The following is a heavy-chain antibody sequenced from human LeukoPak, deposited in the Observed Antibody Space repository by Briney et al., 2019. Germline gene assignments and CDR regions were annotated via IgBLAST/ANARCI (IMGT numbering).Heavy chain of an antibody. J-gene: IGHJ4*02. V-gene: IGHV3-30-3*01. Sequence: QSGGSLRLSCAASGFTFSSYAMHWVRQAPGKGLEWVAVISYDGSNKYYADSVKGRFTISRDNSKNTLYLQMNSLRAEDTAVYYCAIPDRGWGQGTLVTVSS. CDR3: AIPDRG. CDR2: ISYDGSNK. CDR1: GFTFSSYA.